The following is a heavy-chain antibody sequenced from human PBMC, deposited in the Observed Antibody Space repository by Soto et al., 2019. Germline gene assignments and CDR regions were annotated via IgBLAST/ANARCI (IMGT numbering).Heavy chain of an antibody. CDR3: ARDPVAVTGSFVDY. CDR1: GFNFDIYA. D-gene: IGHD3-9*01. Sequence: GGSLRLSCAASGFNFDIYAFHWVRQSPGKGLEWLSVISYHGREIHYADSVKSRFTISRDKSRNTIYLQMNSLTYEDTAVYYCARDPVAVTGSFVDYWGQGTLVTVSS. CDR2: ISYHGREI. V-gene: IGHV3-30-3*01. J-gene: IGHJ4*02.